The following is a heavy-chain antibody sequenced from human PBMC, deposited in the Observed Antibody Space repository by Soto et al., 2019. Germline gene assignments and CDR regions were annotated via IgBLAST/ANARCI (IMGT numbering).Heavy chain of an antibody. J-gene: IGHJ4*02. CDR1: GGSISSGDYY. Sequence: QVQLQESGPGLVKPSQTLSLTCTVSGGSISSGDYYWSWIRQPPGKGLEWIGYIYYSGSTYYNPSLKSRVTISVDTSKNQFSLKLSSVTAADTAVYYCARERRGYSYGLEYSSGPQDHYWGQGTLVTVSS. CDR2: IYYSGST. CDR3: ARERRGYSYGLEYSSGPQDHY. V-gene: IGHV4-30-4*01. D-gene: IGHD5-18*01.